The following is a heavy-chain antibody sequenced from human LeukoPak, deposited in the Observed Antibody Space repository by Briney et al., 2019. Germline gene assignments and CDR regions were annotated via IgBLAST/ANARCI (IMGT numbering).Heavy chain of an antibody. CDR2: ISGSGGTT. V-gene: IGHV3-23*01. CDR3: ARSPYYYDSSGYHGAFDI. D-gene: IGHD3-22*01. CDR1: GFTFNSYA. Sequence: GGSLRLSCAASGFTFNSYAMNWVRQAPGKGLEWVSGISGSGGTTYYADSVKGRFTISRDNPKNTLYLQMNSLRAEDTAVYYCARSPYYYDSSGYHGAFDIWGQGTMVTVSS. J-gene: IGHJ3*02.